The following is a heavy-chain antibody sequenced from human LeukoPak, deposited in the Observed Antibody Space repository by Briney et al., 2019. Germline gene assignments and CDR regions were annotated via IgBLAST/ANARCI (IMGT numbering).Heavy chain of an antibody. D-gene: IGHD1-26*01. V-gene: IGHV3-23*01. CDR3: ARDGGSYYVVMYY. J-gene: IGHJ4*02. CDR1: GFTFSSYG. Sequence: GGSLRLSCAASGFTFSSYGMHWVRQAPGKGLEWVSAISGSGGSTYYADSVKGRFTISRDNSKNTLYLQMNSLRAEDTAVYYCARDGGSYYVVMYYWGQGTLVTVSS. CDR2: ISGSGGST.